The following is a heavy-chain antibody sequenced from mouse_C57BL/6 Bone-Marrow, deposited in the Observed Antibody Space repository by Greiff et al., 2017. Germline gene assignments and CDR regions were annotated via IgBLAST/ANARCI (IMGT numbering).Heavy chain of an antibody. D-gene: IGHD1-1*01. Sequence: EVKLMESGGGLVKPGGSLKLSCAASGFTFSSYTMSWVRQTPEKRLQWVAAISGGGGNTYSPDSVQGRFTISRDNDKNILYLQMSSLRSEDTALYYGSRQVTTVLATKYFDVWGTGTTVTVSS. J-gene: IGHJ1*03. CDR3: SRQVTTVLATKYFDV. V-gene: IGHV5-9*01. CDR2: ISGGGGNT. CDR1: GFTFSSYT.